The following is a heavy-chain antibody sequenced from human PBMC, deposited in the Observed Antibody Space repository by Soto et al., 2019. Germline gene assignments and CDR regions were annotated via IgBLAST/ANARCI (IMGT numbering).Heavy chain of an antibody. CDR3: YSTGSYYYYGMDV. D-gene: IGHD1-26*01. J-gene: IGHJ6*02. Sequence: PGGSLRLSCAASGFTFSSYWMHWVRQAPGKGPVWVSRINSDGSSASYADSVKGRFTISRDNAKNTLYLQMNSLRAEDTAVYYCYSTGSYYYYGMDVWGQGTTVTVSS. CDR1: GFTFSSYW. V-gene: IGHV3-74*01. CDR2: INSDGSSA.